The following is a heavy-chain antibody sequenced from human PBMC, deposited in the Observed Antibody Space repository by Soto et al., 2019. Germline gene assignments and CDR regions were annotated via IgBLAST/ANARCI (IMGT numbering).Heavy chain of an antibody. CDR2: ISWNSGSI. CDR1: GFTFDDYA. CDR3: AKAAYSYGGVSNMDV. V-gene: IGHV3-9*01. J-gene: IGHJ6*03. D-gene: IGHD5-18*01. Sequence: EVQLVESRGGLVQPGRSLRLSCAASGFTFDDYAMHWVRQAPGKGLELVSGISWNSGSIGYAVSVKGRFTISRDNAKNSLYLQMNSLRAEDTALYYCAKAAYSYGGVSNMDVWGKGTTVTVSS.